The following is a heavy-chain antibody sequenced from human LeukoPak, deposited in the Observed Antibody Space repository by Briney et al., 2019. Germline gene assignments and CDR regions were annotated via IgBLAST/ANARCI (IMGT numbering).Heavy chain of an antibody. CDR1: GYTFTSYY. D-gene: IGHD6-13*01. J-gene: IGHJ4*02. CDR2: INPSGGST. CDR3: GRGFYSSSH. Sequence: ASVKVSCKASGYTFTSYYMHWVRQAPGQGLEWMGIINPSGGSTSYAQKFQGRVTRTRDTSTSTVYMELRSQSSGDPAVSYCGRGFYSSSHWGQGPLVTVSS. V-gene: IGHV1-46*01.